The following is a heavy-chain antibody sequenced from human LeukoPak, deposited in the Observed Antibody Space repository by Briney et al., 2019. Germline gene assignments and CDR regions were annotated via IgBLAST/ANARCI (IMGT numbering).Heavy chain of an antibody. CDR3: AAWGYCSGGSCYHYYFDY. J-gene: IGHJ4*02. V-gene: IGHV1-8*01. CDR2: MNPNSGNT. Sequence: ASVKVSCKASGYIFISYDINWVRQATGQGLEWLGWMNPNSGNTGYAQKFQGRVTMTRNTSISTAYMELSSLRSEDTAVYYCAAWGYCSGGSCYHYYFDYWGQGTLVTVSS. CDR1: GYIFISYD. D-gene: IGHD2-15*01.